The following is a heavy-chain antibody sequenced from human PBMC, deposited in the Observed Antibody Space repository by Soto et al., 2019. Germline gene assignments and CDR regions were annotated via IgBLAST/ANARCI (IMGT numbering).Heavy chain of an antibody. CDR1: GYTFTSYA. CDR3: ARDMDVQLGY. D-gene: IGHD1-1*01. J-gene: IGHJ4*02. CDR2: INAGNGNT. Sequence: ASVKVSCKASGYTFTSYAMHWVRQAPGQRLEWMGWINAGNGNTKYSQKFQGRVTITRDTSASPAYLELSSLRSEDTTVYYCARDMDVQLGYWGQGTLVTVSA. V-gene: IGHV1-3*01.